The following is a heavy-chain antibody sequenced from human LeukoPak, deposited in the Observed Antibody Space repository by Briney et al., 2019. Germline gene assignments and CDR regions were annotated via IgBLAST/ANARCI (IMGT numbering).Heavy chain of an antibody. CDR2: IYYSGSA. CDR3: ARGVKGLPAATGVGWFDP. D-gene: IGHD2-2*01. V-gene: IGHV4-31*03. J-gene: IGHJ5*02. CDR1: GGSISSGGYY. Sequence: SETLSLTCTVSGGSISSGGYYWSWIRQHPGKGLEWIGYIYYSGSAYYNPSLKSRVTISVDTSKNQFSLKLSSVTAADTAVYYCARGVKGLPAATGVGWFDPWGQGTLVTVSS.